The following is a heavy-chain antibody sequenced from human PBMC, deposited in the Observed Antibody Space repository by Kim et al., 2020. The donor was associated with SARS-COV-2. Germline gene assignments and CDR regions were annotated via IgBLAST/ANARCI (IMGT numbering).Heavy chain of an antibody. CDR1: GFTFSSYE. J-gene: IGHJ4*02. V-gene: IGHV3-48*03. D-gene: IGHD3-16*02. CDR3: ARERAFGGVIEIPYYFDY. CDR2: ISSSGRTI. Sequence: GGSLRLSCAASGFTFSSYEMNWVRQAPGKGLEWVSFISSSGRTIYYADSVKGRFTISRDNAKNSLYLQMNSLRAEDTAVYYCARERAFGGVIEIPYYFDYWGQGTLVTVSS.